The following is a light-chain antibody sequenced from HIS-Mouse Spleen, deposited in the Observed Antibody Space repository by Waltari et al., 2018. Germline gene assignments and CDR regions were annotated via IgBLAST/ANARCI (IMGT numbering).Light chain of an antibody. CDR3: SSYTSSSTLV. CDR2: DVS. CDR1: SSHDCGYNY. V-gene: IGLV2-14*03. J-gene: IGLJ2*01. Sequence: QSALTQPASVSGSPGQSITISCTGTSSHDCGYNYDSWYQQHPGKAPKLMIYDVSNRPSGVSNRFSGSKSGNTASLTISGLQAEDEADYYCSSYTSSSTLVFGGGTKLTVL.